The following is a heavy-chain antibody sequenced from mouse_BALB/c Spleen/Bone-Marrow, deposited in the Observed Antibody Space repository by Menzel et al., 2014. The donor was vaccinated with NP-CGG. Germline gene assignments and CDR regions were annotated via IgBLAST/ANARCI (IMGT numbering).Heavy chain of an antibody. J-gene: IGHJ4*01. Sequence: SGAELVKPGASVKLSCTASGFNIKDTYMHWVKQRPEQGLEWIGRIDPANGNTKYDPKFQGKATITADTSSXTAYLQLSSLTSEDTAVYYCALLLRYYAMDYWGQGTSVTVSS. CDR2: IDPANGNT. V-gene: IGHV14-3*02. CDR3: ALLLRYYAMDY. D-gene: IGHD1-1*01. CDR1: GFNIKDTY.